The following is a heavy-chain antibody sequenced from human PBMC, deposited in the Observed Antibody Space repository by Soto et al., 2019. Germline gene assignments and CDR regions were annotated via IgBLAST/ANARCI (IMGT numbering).Heavy chain of an antibody. CDR3: ARDNRYGDYWYFDL. V-gene: IGHV3-23*01. J-gene: IGHJ2*01. Sequence: GSLRLSCAASGFTFSSYAMSWVRQAPGKGLEWVSAISGSGGSTYYADSVKGRFTISRDNSKNTLYLQMNSLRAEDTAVYYCARDNRYGDYWYFDLWGRGTLVTVSS. D-gene: IGHD4-17*01. CDR1: GFTFSSYA. CDR2: ISGSGGST.